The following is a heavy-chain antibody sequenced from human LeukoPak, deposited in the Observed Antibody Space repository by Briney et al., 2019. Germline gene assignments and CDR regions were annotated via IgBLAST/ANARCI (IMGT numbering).Heavy chain of an antibody. CDR1: GGSISSYY. V-gene: IGHV4-59*01. CDR2: IYYSGST. Sequence: SETLSLTCTVSGGSISSYYWSWIRQPPGKGLEWIGYIYYSGSTNYNPSLKSRVTISVDTSKNQFSLKLSSVTAADTAVYYCARDLGCGGDCYAFDIWGQGTMATVSS. J-gene: IGHJ3*02. CDR3: ARDLGCGGDCYAFDI. D-gene: IGHD2-21*02.